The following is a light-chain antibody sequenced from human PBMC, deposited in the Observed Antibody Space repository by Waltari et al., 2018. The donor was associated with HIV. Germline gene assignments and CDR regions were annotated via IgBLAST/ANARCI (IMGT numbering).Light chain of an antibody. Sequence: SVLTQPPSTSGTPGKKVTISCSGSTSNIGRKFVYWYQQSPGTAPKLLIYRNNERPSGVPDRFSGSKSGISASLAITGLRSEDEADYYCAAWDVSLSGWVFGGGTKLTVL. CDR2: RNN. CDR1: TSNIGRKF. J-gene: IGLJ3*02. CDR3: AAWDVSLSGWV. V-gene: IGLV1-47*01.